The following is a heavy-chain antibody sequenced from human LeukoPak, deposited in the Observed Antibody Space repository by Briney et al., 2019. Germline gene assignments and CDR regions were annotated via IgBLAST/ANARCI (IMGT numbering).Heavy chain of an antibody. CDR2: IYPGDSDT. D-gene: IGHD3-22*01. CDR3: VRRPAPDSSGHSRDPFDI. Sequence: PGESLKISCKGSGYRFTRHWIGWVRQMPGKGLEWMGSIYPGDSDTRYSPSFEGQVTFSADKSINTAYLQWSSLKDSDTAMYFCVRRPAPDSSGHSRDPFDIWGQGTMVTVSS. CDR1: GYRFTRHW. J-gene: IGHJ3*02. V-gene: IGHV5-51*01.